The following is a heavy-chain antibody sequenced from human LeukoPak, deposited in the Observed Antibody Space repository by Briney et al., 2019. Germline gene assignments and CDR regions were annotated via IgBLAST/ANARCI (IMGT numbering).Heavy chain of an antibody. CDR3: ARDKIITFGGVIVNWFDP. J-gene: IGHJ5*02. D-gene: IGHD3-16*02. Sequence: GGSLRLSCAASGCTFDDYGMSWVRQVPGKGLEWVSGINWNGGSTGYADSVKGRFTISRDNAKNSLYLQMNSLRAEDTAFYYCARDKIITFGGVIVNWFDPWGQGTLVTVSS. CDR1: GCTFDDYG. V-gene: IGHV3-20*04. CDR2: INWNGGST.